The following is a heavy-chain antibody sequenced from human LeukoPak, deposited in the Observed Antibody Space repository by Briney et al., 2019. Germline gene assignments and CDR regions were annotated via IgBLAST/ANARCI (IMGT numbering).Heavy chain of an antibody. D-gene: IGHD5-18*01. CDR3: ASLGYSYGLAS. CDR2: ISSSSSYI. V-gene: IGHV3-21*01. J-gene: IGHJ5*02. Sequence: GGSLRLSCAASGFTFSSYAMSWVRQAPGKGLEWVSSISSSSSYIYYADSVKGRFTISRDNAKNSLYLQMNSLRAEDTAVYYCASLGYSYGLASWGQGTLVTVSS. CDR1: GFTFSSYA.